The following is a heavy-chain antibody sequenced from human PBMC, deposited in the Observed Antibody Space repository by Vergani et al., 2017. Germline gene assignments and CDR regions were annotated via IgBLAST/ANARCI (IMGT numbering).Heavy chain of an antibody. CDR2: IYYSGST. CDR1: GYSISSGYY. V-gene: IGHV4-61*01. J-gene: IGHJ4*02. CDR3: ARVYYDSSGYYYPPPFDY. Sequence: QVQLQESGPGLVKPSETLSLTCAVSGYSISSGYYWSWIRQPPGKGLEWIGYIYYSGSTNYNPSLKSRVTISVDTSKHQFSLKLSSVTAADTAVYYCARVYYDSSGYYYPPPFDYWGQGTLVTVSS. D-gene: IGHD3-22*01.